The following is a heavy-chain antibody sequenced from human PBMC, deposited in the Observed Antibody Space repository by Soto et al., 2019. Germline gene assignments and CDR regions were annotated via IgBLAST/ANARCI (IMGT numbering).Heavy chain of an antibody. CDR1: GFTFSNYA. J-gene: IGHJ4*02. V-gene: IGHV3-23*01. D-gene: IGHD1-20*01. CDR2: ISGSGGST. CDR3: AKQKGITGISH. Sequence: GGSLRLSCAASGFTFSNYAMSWVRQAPGKGLEWVSAISGSGGSTYYADSVKGRFTISRDNSKNTLYLQMNSLRAEDTAVYYCAKQKGITGISHWGQGTLVTVSS.